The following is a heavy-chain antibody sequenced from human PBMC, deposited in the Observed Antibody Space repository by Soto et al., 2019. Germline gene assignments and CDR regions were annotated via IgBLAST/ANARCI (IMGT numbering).Heavy chain of an antibody. Sequence: SETLSLTCTVSGGSISSSSYYWGWIRQPPGKGLEWIGSIYYSGSTYYNPSLKSRVTISVDTSKNQFSLKLSSVTAADTAVYYCARTYGSGSYYAEPFEYRGQGTLVTVSS. CDR2: IYYSGST. CDR1: GGSISSSSYY. J-gene: IGHJ4*02. V-gene: IGHV4-39*01. D-gene: IGHD3-10*01. CDR3: ARTYGSGSYYAEPFEY.